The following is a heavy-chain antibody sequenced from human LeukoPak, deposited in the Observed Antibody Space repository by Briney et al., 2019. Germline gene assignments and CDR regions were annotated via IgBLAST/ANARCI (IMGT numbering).Heavy chain of an antibody. V-gene: IGHV1-18*01. J-gene: IGHJ3*02. CDR2: ISAYNGNT. CDR3: ARSLRDSSGYYYVGAFDI. CDR1: GYTFTTYA. Sequence: ASVKVSCKASGYTFTTYAITWVRQAPGQGLEWMGWISAYNGNTNYAQKLQGRVTMTTDTSTSTAYMELRSLRSDDTAVYYCARSLRDSSGYYYVGAFDIWGQGTMVTVSS. D-gene: IGHD3-22*01.